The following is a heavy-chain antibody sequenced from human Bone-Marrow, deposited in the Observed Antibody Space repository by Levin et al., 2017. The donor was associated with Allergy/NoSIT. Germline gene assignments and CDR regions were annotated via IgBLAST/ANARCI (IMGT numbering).Heavy chain of an antibody. CDR3: ARYDFGEPFDR. D-gene: IGHD4/OR15-4a*01. CDR1: GFSLSSGYY. CDR2: IFHSGTT. Sequence: PGGSLRLSCVVSGFSLSSGYYWGWIRQPPGKGLEWIGSIFHSGTTYFNPSLKSRVSMSVDTSKNQFSLSLRSVTASDTAIYFCARYDFGEPFDRWGQGTLVTVSS. V-gene: IGHV4-38-2*01. J-gene: IGHJ4*02.